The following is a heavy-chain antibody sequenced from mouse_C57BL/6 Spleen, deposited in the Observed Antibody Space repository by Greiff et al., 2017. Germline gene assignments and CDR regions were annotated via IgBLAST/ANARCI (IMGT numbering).Heavy chain of an antibody. D-gene: IGHD2-4*01. J-gene: IGHJ1*03. CDR2: ISNLAYSI. V-gene: IGHV5-15*01. Sequence: EVQLVESGGGLVQPGGSLKLSCAASGFTFSDYGMAWVRQAPRKGPEWVAFISNLAYSIYYADTVTGRFTISRENAKNTLYLEMSSLRSEDTAMYYCARQDYEGYFDVWGTGTTVTVSS. CDR1: GFTFSDYG. CDR3: ARQDYEGYFDV.